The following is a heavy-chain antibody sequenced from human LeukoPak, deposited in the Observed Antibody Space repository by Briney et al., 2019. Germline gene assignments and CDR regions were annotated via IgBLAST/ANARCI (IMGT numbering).Heavy chain of an antibody. Sequence: GGSLRLSCAASGFTFSRYAMHWVRQAPGKGLEWVAVTSYDGSDYYADSVKGRFTISRDNSRDTLYLEMNSLRAEDRGVYYCARANSSAWHNFDFWGQGTLVTVSS. CDR2: TSYDGSD. V-gene: IGHV3-30-3*01. J-gene: IGHJ4*02. CDR3: ARANSSAWHNFDF. D-gene: IGHD6-19*01. CDR1: GFTFSRYA.